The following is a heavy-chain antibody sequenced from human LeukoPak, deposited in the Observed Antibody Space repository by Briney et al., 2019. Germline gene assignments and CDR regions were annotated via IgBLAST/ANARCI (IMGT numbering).Heavy chain of an antibody. V-gene: IGHV4-4*07. CDR1: GGSISSYY. D-gene: IGHD2-2*01. J-gene: IGHJ4*02. CDR3: ARDLALRYCPSSSCSSPLFDY. CDR2: IHTTEGT. Sequence: PSETLSLTCTVSGGSISSYYWSWIRQPAGKGLEWIGRIHTTEGTRYNPSLKSRITMSIDASKNQFSLKLSSVTAADTAVYYCARDLALRYCPSSSCSSPLFDYWGQGTLVTVYS.